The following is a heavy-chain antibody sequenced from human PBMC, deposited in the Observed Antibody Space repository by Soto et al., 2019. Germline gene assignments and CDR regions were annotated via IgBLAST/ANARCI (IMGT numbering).Heavy chain of an antibody. CDR2: INAGNGNT. CDR3: SRGPYDSSGYYRDYYYYGMDV. CDR1: GYTFTSYS. Sequence: ASVKVSCKASGYTFTSYSMHWVREAPGQRLEWMGWINAGNGNTKYSQKFQGRVTITRDTSASTAYMELSSLRSEDTAVYYCSRGPYDSSGYYRDYYYYGMDVWGQGTTVTVSS. V-gene: IGHV1-3*01. D-gene: IGHD3-22*01. J-gene: IGHJ6*02.